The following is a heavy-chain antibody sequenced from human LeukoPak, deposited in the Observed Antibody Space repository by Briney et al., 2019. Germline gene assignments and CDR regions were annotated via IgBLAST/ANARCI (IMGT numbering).Heavy chain of an antibody. CDR1: GFTFSSSA. D-gene: IGHD5-12*01. CDR3: VKVGSGNDYY. V-gene: IGHV3-30*18. CDR2: ISNDESNK. J-gene: IGHJ4*02. Sequence: PGGSLRLSCAASGFTFSSSAMHWVRQPPGKGLEWVTVISNDESNKYYADSVKGRFTISRDNSKNMLYLQMNSLRTEDTAVYYCVKVGSGNDYYWGQGTLVTVSS.